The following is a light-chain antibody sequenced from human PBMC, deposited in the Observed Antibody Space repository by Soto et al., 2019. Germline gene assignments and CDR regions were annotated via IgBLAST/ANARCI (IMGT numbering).Light chain of an antibody. CDR3: CSYAGSYV. Sequence: QSVLTQPASVSGSPGQSITISCTGTSSDVGSYNLVSWYQQHPGKAPKLMIYEGSKRPSGVSNRFSGSKSGNTASLTISGLQAEDEADYHCCSYAGSYVFGTGTKV. V-gene: IGLV2-23*01. J-gene: IGLJ1*01. CDR2: EGS. CDR1: SSDVGSYNL.